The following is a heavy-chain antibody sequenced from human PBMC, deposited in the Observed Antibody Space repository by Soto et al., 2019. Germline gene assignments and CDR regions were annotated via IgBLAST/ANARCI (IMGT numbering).Heavy chain of an antibody. J-gene: IGHJ4*02. Sequence: QVQLQESGPGLVKPSQTLSLTCTVFGGSISSGDYYWSWIRQPPGKGLEWSGYIYYSGSTYYNPSLKSRVTISVDTAKTQFSLKLSSVAAADTAVYYCARVGGFGATTIDYWGQGTLVTVSS. CDR2: IYYSGST. CDR1: GGSISSGDYY. CDR3: ARVGGFGATTIDY. D-gene: IGHD3-10*01. V-gene: IGHV4-30-4*01.